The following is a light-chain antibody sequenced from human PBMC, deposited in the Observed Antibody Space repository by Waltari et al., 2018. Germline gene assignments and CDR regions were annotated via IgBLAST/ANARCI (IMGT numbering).Light chain of an antibody. Sequence: QSVLTQPPSASGPPGQRVTISCSGSSPTIAGTTVNCYQQLPGRAPKLLIYGNNQRPSGVPDRFSGSKSGTSASLVISGLQSEDEADYYCATWDDSLSGFYVFGAGTRVTVL. CDR2: GNN. J-gene: IGLJ1*01. CDR3: ATWDDSLSGFYV. V-gene: IGLV1-44*01. CDR1: SPTIAGTT.